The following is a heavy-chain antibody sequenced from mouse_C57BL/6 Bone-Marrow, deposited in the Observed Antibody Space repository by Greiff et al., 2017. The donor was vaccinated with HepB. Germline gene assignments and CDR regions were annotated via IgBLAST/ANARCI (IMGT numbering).Heavy chain of an antibody. Sequence: VQLQQSGPGLVKPSQSLFLTCSITGFPITSGYYWIWIRQSPGKPLEWMGYITHSGETFYNPSLQSPISITRETSKNHFFLQLNSVTTEDTAMYYCAGDRSETRWFAYWGQGTLVTVSA. J-gene: IGHJ3*01. CDR2: ITHSGET. CDR3: AGDRSETRWFAY. CDR1: GFPITSGYY. V-gene: IGHV12-3*01.